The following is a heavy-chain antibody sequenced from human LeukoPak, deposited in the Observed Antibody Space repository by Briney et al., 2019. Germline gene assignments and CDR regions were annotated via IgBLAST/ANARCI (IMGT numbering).Heavy chain of an antibody. J-gene: IGHJ4*02. CDR3: ARGEYCSGGSCYGNYFDY. CDR2: IYYSGST. CDR1: GGSISSYY. V-gene: IGHV4-59*01. D-gene: IGHD2-15*01. Sequence: KSSETLSLTCTVSGGSISSYYWSWIRQPPGKGLEWIGYIYYSGSTNYNPSLKSRVTISVDTSKNQFSLKLSSVTAADTAVYYCARGEYCSGGSCYGNYFDYWGQGALVTVSS.